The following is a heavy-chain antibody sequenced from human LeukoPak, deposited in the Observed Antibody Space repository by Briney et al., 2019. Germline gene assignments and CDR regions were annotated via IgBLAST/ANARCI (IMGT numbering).Heavy chain of an antibody. Sequence: RGESLKISCKASGYNFTSYWIGWVRQMPGKGLEWMGIIYPGDSDTRYSPSFQGQVTISADKSISTAYLQWSSLKASDTAMYYCARQTLTDWFDPWGQGTLVTVSS. V-gene: IGHV5-51*01. J-gene: IGHJ5*02. CDR3: ARQTLTDWFDP. CDR2: IYPGDSDT. CDR1: GYNFTSYW.